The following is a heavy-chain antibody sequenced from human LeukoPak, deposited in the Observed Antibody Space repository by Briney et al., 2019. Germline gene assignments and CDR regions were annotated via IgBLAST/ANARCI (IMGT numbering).Heavy chain of an antibody. D-gene: IGHD6-6*01. Sequence: ASVKVSCKASGGTFSSYAISWVRQAPGQGLEWMGWINPNSGGTNYAQKFQGRVTMTRDTSISTAYMELSGLRSDDTAVYYCARGGDIAARPFDYWGQGTLVTVSS. CDR3: ARGGDIAARPFDY. CDR2: INPNSGGT. J-gene: IGHJ4*02. CDR1: GGTFSSYA. V-gene: IGHV1-2*02.